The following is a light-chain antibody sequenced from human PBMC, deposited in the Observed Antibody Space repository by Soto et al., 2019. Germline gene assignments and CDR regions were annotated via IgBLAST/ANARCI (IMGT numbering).Light chain of an antibody. CDR2: GAS. CDR3: QQYGSSPRT. J-gene: IGKJ1*01. CDR1: QSVTSNS. V-gene: IGKV3-20*01. Sequence: EIVLTQSPATLSLSPGERASLSCRASQSVTSNSLAWYRQRPGQAPRLLTYGASTRATGIPDRFSGSGSGTDFTLTITRLEPEDFAVYFCQQYGSSPRTFGQGTKVEVK.